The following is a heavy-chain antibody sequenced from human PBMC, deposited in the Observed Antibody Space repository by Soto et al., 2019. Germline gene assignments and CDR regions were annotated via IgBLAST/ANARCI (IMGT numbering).Heavy chain of an antibody. V-gene: IGHV4-31*03. CDR3: ASPGYSYVYGAFDI. Sequence: PSETLSLTFTVSGGSISSGGYSWSWIRQHPGKGLEWIEYIYYSGSTYSNPSLKSRVTIAVDTSKNQFSLKLSSVTAADTAVYYCASPGYSYVYGAFDIWGQGTMVTVSS. J-gene: IGHJ3*02. D-gene: IGHD5-18*01. CDR1: GGSISSGGYS. CDR2: IYYSGST.